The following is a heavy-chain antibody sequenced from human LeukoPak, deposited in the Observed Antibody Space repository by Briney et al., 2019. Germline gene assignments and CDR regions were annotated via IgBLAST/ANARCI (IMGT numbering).Heavy chain of an antibody. Sequence: GGSLRLSCAASGFTFDDYAMHWVRHAPGKGLEWVSGISWNSGSIDYADSVKGRFTISRDNAKNSLYLQMNSLRAEDTALYYCAKDLYGDLSLVDYWGQGTLVTVSS. V-gene: IGHV3-9*01. J-gene: IGHJ4*02. CDR1: GFTFDDYA. D-gene: IGHD4-17*01. CDR3: AKDLYGDLSLVDY. CDR2: ISWNSGSI.